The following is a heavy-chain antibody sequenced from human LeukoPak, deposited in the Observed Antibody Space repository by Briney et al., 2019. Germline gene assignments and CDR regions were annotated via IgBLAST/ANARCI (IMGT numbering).Heavy chain of an antibody. CDR3: AKGGGYWDY. J-gene: IGHJ4*02. CDR2: IWYDGSNK. D-gene: IGHD3-22*01. V-gene: IGHV3-33*06. CDR1: GFTFSSYG. Sequence: GGSLRLSCAASGFTFSSYGMHWVRQAPGKGLEWVAVIWYDGSNKYYADSVKGRFTISRDNSKTTLYLQMNSLRAEDTAVYYCAKGGGYWDYWGQGTLVTVSS.